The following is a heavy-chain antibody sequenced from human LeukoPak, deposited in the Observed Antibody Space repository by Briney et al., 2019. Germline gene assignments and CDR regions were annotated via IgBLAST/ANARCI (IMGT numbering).Heavy chain of an antibody. J-gene: IGHJ4*02. CDR3: ARHASSSTIDY. CDR1: GGSLRRSRYL. CDR2: IYYSGDT. V-gene: IGHV4-39*01. Sequence: SETLSPPRTLSGGSLRRSRYLWGWVPPSPREGLEWIGTIYYSGDTYYNPSLKSRVTIFVDTSKNQISLKLSSVTATDTAVYYCARHASSSTIDYWGQGTLVTVSS. D-gene: IGHD6-13*01.